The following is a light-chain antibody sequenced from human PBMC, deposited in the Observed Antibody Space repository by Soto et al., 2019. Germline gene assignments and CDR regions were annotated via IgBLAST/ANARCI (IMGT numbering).Light chain of an antibody. V-gene: IGKV3-20*01. J-gene: IGKJ1*01. CDR3: QQYGSSGT. CDR1: QTVTNNY. Sequence: EIVLTHAPGTLTLSTEERPTLSFRASQTVTNNYLACYQQKPSQAPSILIYGASNRPADTPDRLSGSRSCPDFTLTSSRLEPEDFAVYYCQQYGSSGTFGQGTKVDIK. CDR2: GAS.